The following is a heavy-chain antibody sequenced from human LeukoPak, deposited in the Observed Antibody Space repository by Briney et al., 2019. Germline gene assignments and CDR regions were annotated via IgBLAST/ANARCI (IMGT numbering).Heavy chain of an antibody. CDR3: ARDPLVATPWDYYYYMDV. CDR1: GFTFRSYE. Sequence: GGSLRLSCAASGFTFRSYEMNWVRQAPGKGLEWVSYISSSGTTIFYADSVKGRFTISRDNAKNSLYLQMNSLRAEDTAVYYCARDPLVATPWDYYYYMDVWGKGTTVTVSS. CDR2: ISSSGTTI. J-gene: IGHJ6*03. D-gene: IGHD5-12*01. V-gene: IGHV3-48*03.